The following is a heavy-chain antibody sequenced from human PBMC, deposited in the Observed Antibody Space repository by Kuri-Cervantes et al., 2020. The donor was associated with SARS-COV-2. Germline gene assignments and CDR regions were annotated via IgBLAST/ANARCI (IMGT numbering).Heavy chain of an antibody. Sequence: LSCAVYGGSFSGYYWSWIRQPPGKGLEWIGEINHSGSTNYNPSLKSRVTISVDTSQSQFSLRLNSVTAADTATYYCARGGRRAGAYYFDLWGPGILVTVSS. V-gene: IGHV4-34*01. J-gene: IGHJ4*02. D-gene: IGHD2-21*01. CDR2: INHSGST. CDR1: GGSFSGYY. CDR3: ARGGRRAGAYYFDL.